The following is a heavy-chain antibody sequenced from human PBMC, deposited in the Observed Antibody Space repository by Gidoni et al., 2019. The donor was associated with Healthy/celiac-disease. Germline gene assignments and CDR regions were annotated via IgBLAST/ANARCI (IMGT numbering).Heavy chain of an antibody. CDR3: ARRADAFDI. CDR2: IYYSGST. V-gene: IGHV4-59*01. CDR1: GGSISSYY. J-gene: IGHJ3*02. Sequence: QVELQESAPGLVKPSETLSPTCTVSGGSISSYYWSWIRQPPGKGLEWIGYIYYSGSTHYRPSLKSRVTISVYTSKSQFSLKLRSVPAADTAVYFCARRADAFDIWGQGTMVTVSS.